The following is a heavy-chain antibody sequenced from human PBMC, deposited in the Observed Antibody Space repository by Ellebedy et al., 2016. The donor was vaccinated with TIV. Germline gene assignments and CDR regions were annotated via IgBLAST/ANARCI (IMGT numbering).Heavy chain of an antibody. J-gene: IGHJ5*02. D-gene: IGHD1-26*01. CDR1: GLTFRSYP. Sequence: GGSLRLSXVVSGLTFRSYPMHWVRQAPGKGLEWVALISYDGRIGEYADSVKGRFNISRDNSKNTVSLQMDSLRLEDTALYYCARDRVGGFDHWGQGTLVTVTS. CDR3: ARDRVGGFDH. CDR2: ISYDGRIG. V-gene: IGHV3-30*04.